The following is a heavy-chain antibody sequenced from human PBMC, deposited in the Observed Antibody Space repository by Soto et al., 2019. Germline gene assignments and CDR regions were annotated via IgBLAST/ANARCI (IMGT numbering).Heavy chain of an antibody. CDR1: GYTFTANY. CDR3: ARGSFVGANGGADAFDS. D-gene: IGHD1-26*01. CDR2: INTNNGGT. V-gene: IGHV1-2*04. J-gene: IGHJ3*02. Sequence: VQLVQSEADVEKPGASVTVSCKTSGYTFTANYIHWVRQAPGQGLEWMGWINTNNGGTHFAQKLQECVTLTREKSISTAYMELRRLKSDDTAIYYCARGSFVGANGGADAFDSWGQGTMVSVAS.